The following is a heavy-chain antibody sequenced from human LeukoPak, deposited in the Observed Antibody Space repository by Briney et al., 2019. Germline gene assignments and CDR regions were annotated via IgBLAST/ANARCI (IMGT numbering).Heavy chain of an antibody. Sequence: GGSLRLSCAASGFTFSIYWMSWVRQAPGKGLEWVANIKQDGSEKYYVDSVKGRFTISRGNAKNSLYLPMNSLRAEDTAIYYCAKTTGGTYKGYFDCWGQGTLVTVSS. CDR3: AKTTGGTYKGYFDC. V-gene: IGHV3-7*05. D-gene: IGHD1-26*01. J-gene: IGHJ4*02. CDR1: GFTFSIYW. CDR2: IKQDGSEK.